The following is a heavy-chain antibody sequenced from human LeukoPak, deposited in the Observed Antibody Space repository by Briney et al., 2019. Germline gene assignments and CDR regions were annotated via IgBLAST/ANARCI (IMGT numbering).Heavy chain of an antibody. CDR1: GASFSSFF. J-gene: IGHJ4*02. CDR2: ISYEGST. CDR3: AANRDGYKLPHY. Sequence: SETLSLTCAVHGASFSSFFWSWIRQSPGKGLEFIGEISYEGSTNYKPSLNSRVTISVDTSKNQFSLKLSSVTAADTAVYYCAANRDGYKLPHYWGQGILVTVSS. V-gene: IGHV4-34*01. D-gene: IGHD5-24*01.